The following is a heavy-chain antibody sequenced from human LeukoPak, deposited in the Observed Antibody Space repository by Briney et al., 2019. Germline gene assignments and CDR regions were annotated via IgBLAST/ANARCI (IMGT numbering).Heavy chain of an antibody. CDR1: EFTFSKYG. D-gene: IGHD6-13*01. CDR2: ISYDGSKK. CDR3: AKDPSGIAAAAASIYYYYYYMDV. J-gene: IGHJ6*03. Sequence: GGSLRLSCAASEFTFSKYGMHWVRQPAGKGLEWVAVISYDGSKKYYADSVKGRFTISRDNSKNTLYLQMNSLRAEDTAVYYCAKDPSGIAAAAASIYYYYYYMDVWGKGTTVTISS. V-gene: IGHV3-30*18.